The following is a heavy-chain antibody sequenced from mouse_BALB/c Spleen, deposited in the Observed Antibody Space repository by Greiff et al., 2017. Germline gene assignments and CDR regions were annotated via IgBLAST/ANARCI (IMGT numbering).Heavy chain of an antibody. CDR3: ARSGYDGSWFAY. V-gene: IGHV1-67*01. CDR2: ISTYYGNT. CDR1: GYTFTDYA. Sequence: VQLQQSGPELVRPGVSVKISCKGSGYTFTDYAMHWVKQSHAKSLEWIGVISTYYGNTNYNQKFKGKATMTVDKSSSTAYMELARLTSEDSAIYYCARSGYDGSWFAYWGQGTLVTVSA. D-gene: IGHD2-2*01. J-gene: IGHJ3*01.